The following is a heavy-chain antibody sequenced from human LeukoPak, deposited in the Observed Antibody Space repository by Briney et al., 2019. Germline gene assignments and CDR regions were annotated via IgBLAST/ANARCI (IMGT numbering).Heavy chain of an antibody. CDR2: ISYDGSNK. Sequence: GGSLRLSCAASGFTFSSYAMHWVRQAPGKGLEWVAVISYDGSNKYYADSVKGRFTISRDNSKNTLYLQMNSLRAEDTAVYYCARETYYYDSSGYPSGFDPWGQGTLVTVSS. CDR3: ARETYYYDSSGYPSGFDP. J-gene: IGHJ5*02. D-gene: IGHD3-22*01. CDR1: GFTFSSYA. V-gene: IGHV3-30*01.